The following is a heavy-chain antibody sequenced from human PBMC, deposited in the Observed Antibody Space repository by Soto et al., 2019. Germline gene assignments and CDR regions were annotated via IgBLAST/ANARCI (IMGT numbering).Heavy chain of an antibody. CDR1: GYTFTSYD. CDR3: ARGVVVVVAAAAGGWFDP. Sequence: QVQLVQSGAEVKKPGASVKVSCKASGYTFTSYDINWVRQATGQGLEWMGRMNPNSGNTGYAQKFQGRGTRTRNTSISTADMELSSLRSEDTAVYYCARGVVVVVAAAAGGWFDPWGQGTLVTVSS. V-gene: IGHV1-8*01. J-gene: IGHJ5*02. D-gene: IGHD2-15*01. CDR2: MNPNSGNT.